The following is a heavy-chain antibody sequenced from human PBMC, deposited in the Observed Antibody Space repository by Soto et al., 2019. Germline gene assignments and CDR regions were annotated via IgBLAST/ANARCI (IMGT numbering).Heavy chain of an antibody. Sequence: EAQLVESGGGLVQPGESLRLSCAASGFTFSPFYMHWVRPAPGKGLEWVSHINGYGTTTRYAESVKGRFTICRDNAKIMLCLHLNSLRAEDTALYYCVIDRGQPDSFDLWGQGTMVTVSS. V-gene: IGHV3-74*01. J-gene: IGHJ3*01. CDR3: VIDRGQPDSFDL. CDR2: INGYGTTT. D-gene: IGHD3-10*01. CDR1: GFTFSPFY.